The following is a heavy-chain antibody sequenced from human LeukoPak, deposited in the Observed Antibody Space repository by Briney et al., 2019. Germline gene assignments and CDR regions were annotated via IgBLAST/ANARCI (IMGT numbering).Heavy chain of an antibody. J-gene: IGHJ3*02. D-gene: IGHD3-16*01. CDR3: ARLQTGGVAFEI. CDR2: VWFDGSNK. CDR1: GFSFSHFA. V-gene: IGHV3-33*01. Sequence: TGGSLRLSCVASGFSFSHFAMHWVRQAPGKGLEWVAVVWFDGSNKYHADSVKGRFAISRDNSKNTLYLQLNSLRVEDTAIYYCARLQTGGVAFEIWGQGTMVTVSS.